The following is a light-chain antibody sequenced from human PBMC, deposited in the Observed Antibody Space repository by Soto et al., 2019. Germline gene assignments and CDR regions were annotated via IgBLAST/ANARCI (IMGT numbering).Light chain of an antibody. Sequence: EIVLTQSPGTLSLSPGERATLSCRASQSVSSSYLAWYQQKPGQAPRLLIHGASSRATGIPDRFSGSGSGTDSTLTISRLEPEDVAVYYCQHYGSSIFTFGPGTKVDIK. CDR2: GAS. J-gene: IGKJ3*01. CDR1: QSVSSSY. CDR3: QHYGSSIFT. V-gene: IGKV3-20*01.